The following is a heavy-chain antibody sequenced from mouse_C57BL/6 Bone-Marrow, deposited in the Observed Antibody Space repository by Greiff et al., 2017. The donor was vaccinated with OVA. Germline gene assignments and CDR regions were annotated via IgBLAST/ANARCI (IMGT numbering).Heavy chain of an antibody. CDR2: IWTGGGT. D-gene: IGHD1-1*01. Sequence: VQGVESGPGLVAPSQSLSITCTVSGFSLTSYAISWVRQPPGKGLEWLGVIWTGGGTNYNSALKSRLSISKDNSKSQVFLKRNSLQADDAARYDCATTVVAEGFDYWGQGTTLTVSS. V-gene: IGHV2-9-1*01. J-gene: IGHJ2*01. CDR3: ATTVVAEGFDY. CDR1: GFSLTSYA.